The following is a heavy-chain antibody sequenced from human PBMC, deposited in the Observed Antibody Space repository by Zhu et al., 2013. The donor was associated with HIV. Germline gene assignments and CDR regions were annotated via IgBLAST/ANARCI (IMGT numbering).Heavy chain of an antibody. Sequence: QVQLVQSGAEVKKPGASVKVSCKASGYTFTGYYMHWVRQAPGQGLEWMGWINPNSGGTNYAQKFQGRVTMTRDTSISTAYMELSRLRSDDTAAYYCARDDIVVVPARGWFDPWGQGTLVTVSS. V-gene: IGHV1-2*02. J-gene: IGHJ5*02. D-gene: IGHD2-2*01. CDR2: INPNSGGT. CDR1: GYTFTGYY. CDR3: ARDDIVVVPARGWFDP.